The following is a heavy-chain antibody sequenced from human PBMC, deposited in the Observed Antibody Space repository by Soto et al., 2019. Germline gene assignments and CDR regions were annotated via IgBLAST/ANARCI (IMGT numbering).Heavy chain of an antibody. CDR3: ARLVMSSWYVHYYYYGMDV. V-gene: IGHV4-39*01. CDR1: GGSSSSSSYY. CDR2: IYYSGST. J-gene: IGHJ6*02. Sequence: PSETLSLTWTVVGGSSSSSSYYRGWIRQPPGKGLEWIGSIYYSGSTYYNPSLKSRVTISVDTSKNQFSLKLSSVTAADTAVYYCARLVMSSWYVHYYYYGMDVWGQGTTVTVSS. D-gene: IGHD6-13*01.